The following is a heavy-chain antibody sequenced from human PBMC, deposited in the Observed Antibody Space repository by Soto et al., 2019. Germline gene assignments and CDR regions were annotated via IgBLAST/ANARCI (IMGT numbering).Heavy chain of an antibody. D-gene: IGHD5-12*01. CDR3: AKNSAATIRVGYDY. CDR1: GFTFSSYP. J-gene: IGHJ4*02. V-gene: IGHV3-23*01. CDR2: IVASGAIT. Sequence: EVQLLESGGGLAQPGGSLRLSCAASGFTFSSYPMSWVRQAPGRGLEGDSGIVASGAITYYADSVKGRFTISRDNSKNTLCLQKNSRRAEDTAVYYCAKNSAATIRVGYDYWGQGTLVTVSS.